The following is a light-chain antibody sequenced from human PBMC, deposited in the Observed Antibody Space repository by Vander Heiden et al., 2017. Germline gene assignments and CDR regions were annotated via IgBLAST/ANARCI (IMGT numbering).Light chain of an antibody. Sequence: QSALTQPASVSGSPGQSITISCTGTSSDVGGYNYVSWYQQHPGKAPKLMIYEVSNRPSGVSNHFSGSKSGNTASLTISGLQAEDEADYYCSSYTNTNTRVFGGGTKLTVL. J-gene: IGLJ3*02. CDR2: EVS. CDR1: SSDVGGYNY. V-gene: IGLV2-14*01. CDR3: SSYTNTNTRV.